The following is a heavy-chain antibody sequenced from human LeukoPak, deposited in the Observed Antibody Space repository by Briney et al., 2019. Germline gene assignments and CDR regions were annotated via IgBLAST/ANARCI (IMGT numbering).Heavy chain of an antibody. CDR2: IYDSGST. CDR3: ARTTEGYAGGPGYSYYYYMDV. Sequence: PSETLSLTCAVSGGSINNYYWSWIRQPPGKGLEWIGYIYDSGSTHYNPSLKSRVTISVDTSKNQVSLKLRSVTAADTAVYYCARTTEGYAGGPGYSYYYYMDVWGKGTTVTISS. D-gene: IGHD5-12*01. CDR1: GGSINNYY. J-gene: IGHJ6*03. V-gene: IGHV4-59*01.